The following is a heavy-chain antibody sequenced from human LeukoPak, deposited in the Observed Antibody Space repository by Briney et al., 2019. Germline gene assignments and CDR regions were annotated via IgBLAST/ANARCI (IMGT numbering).Heavy chain of an antibody. CDR1: GGSISSYY. Sequence: SETLSLTCTVSGGSISSYYWSWIRQSPGMGLEWIGSIYYSGATDYNPSLKSRVTISADTSNNQFSLRLRSVTAADTAVYYCAREITLTGYKYGLGFNYWGQGTLVTVSS. CDR3: AREITLTGYKYGLGFNY. CDR2: IYYSGAT. D-gene: IGHD5-12*01. J-gene: IGHJ4*02. V-gene: IGHV4-59*01.